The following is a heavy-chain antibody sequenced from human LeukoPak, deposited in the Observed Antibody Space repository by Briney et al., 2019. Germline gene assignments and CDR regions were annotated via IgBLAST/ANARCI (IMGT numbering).Heavy chain of an antibody. J-gene: IGHJ4*02. Sequence: GGSLRLSCTTSGFTFGDYAMRWVRQAPGKGLEWVSSINWSSGRIDYADSVKGRFTISRDNARNSLYLQMNSLRADDKDLYKWARNPPVDITIEHFDYWGQGTLVTVSS. CDR3: ARNPPVDITIEHFDY. D-gene: IGHD1-14*01. V-gene: IGHV3-9*01. CDR2: INWSSGRI. CDR1: GFTFGDYA.